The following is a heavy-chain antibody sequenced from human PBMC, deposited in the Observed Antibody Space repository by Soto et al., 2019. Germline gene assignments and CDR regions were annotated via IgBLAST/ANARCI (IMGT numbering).Heavy chain of an antibody. CDR3: AKPRRGAARPAYEYGLDV. V-gene: IGHV3-23*01. CDR1: GFTFSKYA. D-gene: IGHD6-6*01. CDR2: ISGSANIT. Sequence: PGGSLRLSCAASGFTFSKYALSWVRQAPGQGLEWVSGISGSANITNYADSVKGRFTISRDNSRNTLYLQIDSLRAEDTAVYFCAKPRRGAARPAYEYGLDVWGRGTTVTVSS. J-gene: IGHJ6*02.